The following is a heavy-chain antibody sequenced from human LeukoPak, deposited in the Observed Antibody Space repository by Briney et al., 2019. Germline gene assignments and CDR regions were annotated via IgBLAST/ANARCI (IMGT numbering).Heavy chain of an antibody. Sequence: GGSLRLSCAASGFTLSSYSMNWVRQAPGKGLGWVSSISSSSSYIYYADSVKGRFTISRDNAKNSLYLQMNSLRAEDTAVYYYARDWAGGGYAKDAFDIWGQGTMVTVSS. V-gene: IGHV3-21*01. D-gene: IGHD5-12*01. CDR3: ARDWAGGGYAKDAFDI. J-gene: IGHJ3*02. CDR2: ISSSSSYI. CDR1: GFTLSSYS.